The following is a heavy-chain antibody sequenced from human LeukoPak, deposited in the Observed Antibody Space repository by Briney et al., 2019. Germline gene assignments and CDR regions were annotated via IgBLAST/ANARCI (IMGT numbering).Heavy chain of an antibody. V-gene: IGHV1-69*05. CDR3: ARELGGDFWSGYPQRYFDL. CDR1: GYTFTSYG. D-gene: IGHD3-3*01. J-gene: IGHJ2*01. CDR2: IIPIFGTA. Sequence: GASVKVSCKASGYTFTSYGISWVRQAPGQGLEWMGGIIPIFGTANYAQKFQGRVTITTDESTSTAYMELSSLRSEDTAVYYCARELGGDFWSGYPQRYFDLWGRGTLVTVSS.